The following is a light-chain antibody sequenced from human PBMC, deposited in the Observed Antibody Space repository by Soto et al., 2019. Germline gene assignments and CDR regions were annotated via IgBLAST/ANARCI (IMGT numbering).Light chain of an antibody. CDR2: LGS. CDR3: MQPLQTPWT. J-gene: IGKJ1*01. V-gene: IGKV2-28*01. Sequence: DIVMTQSPLSLPVTPGEPASISCRSSQSLLHSNGYNSLDWYLQKPGQSPQVLIYLGSNRASGVPDRVSGSGSCTDFTLKISSVEAEDVGVYYCMQPLQTPWTFGQGTNVEIK. CDR1: QSLLHSNGYNS.